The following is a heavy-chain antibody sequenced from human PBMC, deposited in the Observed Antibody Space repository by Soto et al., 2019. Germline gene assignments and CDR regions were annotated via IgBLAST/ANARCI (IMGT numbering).Heavy chain of an antibody. Sequence: DVQLVESGGGLIQPGGSLRLSCAAFGLTVSGKKYMAWVRQAPGKGLEWVSALYDIDGTYYADSVKGRFTTSGDSSKTIVYLQMNSLGPHDTGLYYCSSWQLTEHSYDVLGQGKTVPVSS. CDR1: GLTVSGKKY. V-gene: IGHV3-53*01. J-gene: IGHJ3*01. D-gene: IGHD1-1*01. CDR2: LYDIDGT. CDR3: SSWQLTEHSYDV.